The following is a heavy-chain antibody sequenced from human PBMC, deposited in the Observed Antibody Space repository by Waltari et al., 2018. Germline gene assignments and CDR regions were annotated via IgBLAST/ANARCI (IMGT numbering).Heavy chain of an antibody. CDR3: ARDPRNWNFGGRYYDYYGMDV. J-gene: IGHJ6*02. Sequence: EVQLVESGGGLVQPGGSLRLSCAASGFYWMHWVRQAPGKGLVWVSRIDSGGSSTSYADSVKGRFTISRDNAKNTLYLQMNSLGAEDTAVYYCARDPRNWNFGGRYYDYYGMDVWGQGTTVTVSS. CDR1: GFYW. V-gene: IGHV3-74*01. D-gene: IGHD1-7*01. CDR2: IDSGGSST.